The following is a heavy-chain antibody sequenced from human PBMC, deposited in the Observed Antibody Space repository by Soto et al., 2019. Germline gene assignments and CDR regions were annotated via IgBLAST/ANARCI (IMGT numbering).Heavy chain of an antibody. Sequence: EVQLVESGGDLVKPGGSLRLSCAASGAAFTNAWMSWVRQAPGKGLEWVGRIKSKADGGTTDYAAPAQGRFTISRDDSKNMLYLQMNSLKTEDTAMYYCTTYDYIWGSDRIRWAYWGQGTLVTVSS. J-gene: IGHJ4*02. CDR2: IKSKADGGTT. D-gene: IGHD3-16*02. V-gene: IGHV3-15*01. CDR3: TTYDYIWGSDRIRWAY. CDR1: GAAFTNAW.